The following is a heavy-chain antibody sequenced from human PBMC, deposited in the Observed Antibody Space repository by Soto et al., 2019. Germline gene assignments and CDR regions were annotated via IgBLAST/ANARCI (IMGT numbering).Heavy chain of an antibody. CDR1: GYTFTSYG. CDR2: ISAYNGNT. CDR3: ARDIELGLITMIVGGMGWFDP. V-gene: IGHV1-18*04. J-gene: IGHJ5*02. D-gene: IGHD3-22*01. Sequence: QVQLVQSGAEVKKPGASVKVSCKASGYTFTSYGISWVRQAPGQGLEWMGWISAYNGNTNYAQKLQGRVTMTTDTSTSTAYMELRSLRSDDTAVYYCARDIELGLITMIVGGMGWFDPWGQGTLVTVSS.